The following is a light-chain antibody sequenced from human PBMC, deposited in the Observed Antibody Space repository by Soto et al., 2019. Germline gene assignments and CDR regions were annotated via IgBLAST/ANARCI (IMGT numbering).Light chain of an antibody. V-gene: IGKV3-20*01. CDR1: QSVSSSY. CDR3: QQYDSSLWT. J-gene: IGKJ1*01. Sequence: VLTPSPGTLPLSPGERATLSCRAGQSVSSSYLAWYQQKPGQAPRLLIYGASSRATGIPDRFSGSGSGTDFTLTISRLEPEDFAVYYCQQYDSSLWTFGQGTKVDIK. CDR2: GAS.